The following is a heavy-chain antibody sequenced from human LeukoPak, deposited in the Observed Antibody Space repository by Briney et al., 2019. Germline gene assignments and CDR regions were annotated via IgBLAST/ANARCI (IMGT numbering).Heavy chain of an antibody. CDR2: ISSSGSTI. CDR1: GFTFSSYE. CDR3: ARDLRTGYTYGYPLDY. J-gene: IGHJ4*02. V-gene: IGHV3-48*03. Sequence: GGSLRLSCAASGFTFSSYEMNWVRQAPGKGLGWVSYISSSGSTIYYADSVKGRFTISRDNAKNSLYLQMNSLRAEDTAFYYCARDLRTGYTYGYPLDYWGQGTLVTVSS. D-gene: IGHD5-18*01.